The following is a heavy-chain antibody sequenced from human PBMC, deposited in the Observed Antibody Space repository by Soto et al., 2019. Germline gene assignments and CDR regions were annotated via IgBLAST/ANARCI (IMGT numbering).Heavy chain of an antibody. V-gene: IGHV3-74*01. Sequence: PGGSLRLSCAASGFTFSSDWMHWVRQAPGKGLVWVSRINTDGSGTTYADSVKGRFTISRDNAKNSLYLQMNSLRAEDTALYYCAKDRGYSYGADAFDIWGQGTMVTVSS. CDR1: GFTFSSDW. J-gene: IGHJ3*02. CDR3: AKDRGYSYGADAFDI. CDR2: INTDGSGT. D-gene: IGHD5-18*01.